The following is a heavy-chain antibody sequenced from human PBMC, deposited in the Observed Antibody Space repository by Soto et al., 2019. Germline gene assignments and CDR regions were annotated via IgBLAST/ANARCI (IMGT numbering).Heavy chain of an antibody. V-gene: IGHV3-15*05. D-gene: IGHD1-26*01. J-gene: IGHJ1*01. CDR1: GFTFSDDW. CDR2: IKSKTNGGTT. Sequence: XGSLRLSCAASGFTFSDDWMSWVRQAPGKGLEWVGRIKSKTNGGTTDYAGPVKGRFTISRDDSKRTLYVQMNSLKTEDTAIYYCITLIPKGKWELGHWGQGTLVTVSS. CDR3: ITLIPKGKWELGH.